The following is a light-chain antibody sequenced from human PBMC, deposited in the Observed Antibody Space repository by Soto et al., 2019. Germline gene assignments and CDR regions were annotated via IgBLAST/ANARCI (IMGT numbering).Light chain of an antibody. V-gene: IGKV3-11*01. Sequence: EIVLTQSPATLSLSPGERATLSCRASQSVSSYLAWYQQKPGQAPRLLIYDASNSATGIPARFSGSGSGTDFTLTNSSLEPEDFAVYDCQQRSNWPRTLGQGTKVEIK. CDR2: DAS. CDR1: QSVSSY. CDR3: QQRSNWPRT. J-gene: IGKJ1*01.